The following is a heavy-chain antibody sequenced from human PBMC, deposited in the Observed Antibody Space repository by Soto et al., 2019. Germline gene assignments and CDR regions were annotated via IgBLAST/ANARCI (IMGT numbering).Heavy chain of an antibody. CDR1: GFSLSTSGVG. CDR3: AHNHLYPCPYGSGSDNCFDT. CDR2: IYWDDDK. D-gene: IGHD3-10*01. J-gene: IGHJ5*02. Sequence: QITLKESGPTLVKPTQTLTLTCTFSGFSLSTSGVGVGWIRQPPGKALEWLALIYWDDDKRYSPSLKSRLTITKDTSKNQVDLTMTNMDPVDTATYYCAHNHLYPCPYGSGSDNCFDTWGQGTLVTVSS. V-gene: IGHV2-5*02.